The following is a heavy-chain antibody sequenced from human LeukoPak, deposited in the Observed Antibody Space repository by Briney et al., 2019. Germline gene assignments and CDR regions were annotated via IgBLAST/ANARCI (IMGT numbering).Heavy chain of an antibody. Sequence: SETLSLTCAVSGYSISSGYYWGWIRQPPGKGLEGMGSIYHSGGTYYNPSLKSRVTISVDTSKNQFSLKLSSVTAADTAVYYCASSPIIAIFGVAPYYFDYWGQGTLVTVSS. CDR2: IYHSGGT. J-gene: IGHJ4*02. CDR1: GYSISSGYY. V-gene: IGHV4-38-2*01. CDR3: ASSPIIAIFGVAPYYFDY. D-gene: IGHD3-3*01.